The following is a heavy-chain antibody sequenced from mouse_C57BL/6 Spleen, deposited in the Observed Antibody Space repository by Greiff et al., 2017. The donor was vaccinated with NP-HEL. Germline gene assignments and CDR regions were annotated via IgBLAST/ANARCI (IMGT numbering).Heavy chain of an antibody. V-gene: IGHV10-1*01. CDR2: IRSKSNNYAT. Sequence: GGGLVQPKGSLKLSCAASGFSFNTYAMNWVRQAPGKGLEWVARIRSKSNNYATYYADSVKDRFTISRDDSESMLYLQMNNLKTEDTAMYYCVRRDYYGAMDYWGQGTSVTVSS. J-gene: IGHJ4*01. CDR3: VRRDYYGAMDY. D-gene: IGHD1-1*01. CDR1: GFSFNTYA.